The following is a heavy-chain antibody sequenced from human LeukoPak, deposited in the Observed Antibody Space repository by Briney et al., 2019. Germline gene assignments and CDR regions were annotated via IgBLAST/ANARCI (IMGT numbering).Heavy chain of an antibody. J-gene: IGHJ4*02. CDR1: GGSISSSSYY. D-gene: IGHD1-26*01. CDR3: ARRGWELLAYYFDY. Sequence: SETLSLTCTVSGGSISSSSYYWGWIRQPPGKGLEWIGSVYYSGSTYYNPSLKSRVTISVDTSKNQFSLKLSSVTAADTAVYYRARRGWELLAYYFDYWGQGTLVTVSS. CDR2: VYYSGST. V-gene: IGHV4-39*01.